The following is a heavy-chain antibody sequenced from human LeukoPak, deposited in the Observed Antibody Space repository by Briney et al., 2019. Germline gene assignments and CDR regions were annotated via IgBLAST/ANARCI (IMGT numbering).Heavy chain of an antibody. D-gene: IGHD3-22*01. Sequence: SETLSLTCTVSGGSISSYYWSWIRQPPGKGLEWIGYIYYSGSTNYNPSLKSRVTISVDTSKNQFSLKLSSVTAADTAVYYCARELHYYDSSGYRTHYDYWGQGTLVTLSS. CDR1: GGSISSYY. J-gene: IGHJ4*02. CDR2: IYYSGST. CDR3: ARELHYYDSSGYRTHYDY. V-gene: IGHV4-59*01.